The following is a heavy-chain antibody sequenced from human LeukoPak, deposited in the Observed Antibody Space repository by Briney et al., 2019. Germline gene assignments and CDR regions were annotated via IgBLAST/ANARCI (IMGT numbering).Heavy chain of an antibody. CDR3: AKDRTMVRGVLYTGLDAFDI. Sequence: PGGSLRLSCAASGFTFSNYALSWVHQAPGKGLEWVSGISGSGPTSYYADSVKGRFTISRDNSKNTLYLQMNSLRAEDTAVYYCAKDRTMVRGVLYTGLDAFDIWGQGTKVTVSS. CDR2: ISGSGPTS. CDR1: GFTFSNYA. J-gene: IGHJ3*02. D-gene: IGHD3-10*01. V-gene: IGHV3-23*01.